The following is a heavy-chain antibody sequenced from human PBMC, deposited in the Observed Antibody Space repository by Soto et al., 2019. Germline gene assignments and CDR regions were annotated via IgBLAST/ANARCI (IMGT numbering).Heavy chain of an antibody. D-gene: IGHD6-13*01. CDR3: AKEYGSTWIDD. Sequence: QVELVESGGGVVQPGRSLRLSCAASGFTFSTYGMHWVRQAPGKGLEWVAAMSYDGTKEYYVDSVKGRFTISRDNSRNILFLQLNSLRAEDTAVYYCAKEYGSTWIDDWGQGTLVTVSS. CDR1: GFTFSTYG. CDR2: MSYDGTKE. V-gene: IGHV3-30*18. J-gene: IGHJ4*02.